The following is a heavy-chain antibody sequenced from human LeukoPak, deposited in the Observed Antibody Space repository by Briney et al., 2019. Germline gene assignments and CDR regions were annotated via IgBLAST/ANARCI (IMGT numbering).Heavy chain of an antibody. V-gene: IGHV1-69*13. CDR3: ARDGGGYCSSTSCRGDY. Sequence: GASVKVSCKASGGTFSSYAISWVRQAPGQGLEWMGGIIPIFGTANYAQKFQGRVTITADESTSTAYMELSSLRSEVTAVYYCARDGGGYCSSTSCRGDYWGQGTLVTVSS. J-gene: IGHJ4*02. CDR2: IIPIFGTA. D-gene: IGHD2-2*01. CDR1: GGTFSSYA.